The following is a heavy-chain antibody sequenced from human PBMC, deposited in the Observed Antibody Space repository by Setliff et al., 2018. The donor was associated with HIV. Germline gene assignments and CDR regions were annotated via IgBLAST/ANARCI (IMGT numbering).Heavy chain of an antibody. CDR1: GFTFNDAW. Sequence: PGGSLRLSCVASGFTFNDAWMSWVRQAPGKGLEWVGRIKSKTDGETIDYGAPVKGRFTISRDDAKNTLYLQMNILKIEDTAVYYCSTVEILTGYSAYYFASWGQGSLVTVSS. CDR2: IKSKTDGETI. D-gene: IGHD3-9*01. CDR3: STVEILTGYSAYYFAS. V-gene: IGHV3-15*01. J-gene: IGHJ4*02.